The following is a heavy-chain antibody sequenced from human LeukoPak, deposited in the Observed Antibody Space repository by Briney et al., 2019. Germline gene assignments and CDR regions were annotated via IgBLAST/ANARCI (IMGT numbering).Heavy chain of an antibody. V-gene: IGHV3-30*14. CDR1: GFTFSSYA. D-gene: IGHD3-22*01. CDR3: ARGERYYDSSGYYGDY. CDR2: ISYDGSNK. J-gene: IGHJ4*02. Sequence: PGGSLRLSCAASGFTFSSYAMHWVRQAPGKGLEWVAVISYDGSNKYYADSVKGRFTISRDNSKNTLYLQMNSLRAEDTAVYYCARGERYYDSSGYYGDYWGQGTLVTVSS.